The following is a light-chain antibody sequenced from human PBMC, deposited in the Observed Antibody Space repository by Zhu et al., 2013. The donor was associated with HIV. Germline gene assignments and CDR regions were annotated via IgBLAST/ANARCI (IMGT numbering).Light chain of an antibody. J-gene: IGKJ2*01. CDR1: QSVTSNF. Sequence: EIVLTQSPGTLSLSPGERATLSCRASQSVTSNFLAWFQQKPGQAPRLLIYAASKRISGIPDRFSGSGSGTDFTLTISRLEPEDFAVYYCQQYGTSYTFGQGTKLEIK. CDR3: QQYGTSYT. CDR2: AAS. V-gene: IGKV3-20*01.